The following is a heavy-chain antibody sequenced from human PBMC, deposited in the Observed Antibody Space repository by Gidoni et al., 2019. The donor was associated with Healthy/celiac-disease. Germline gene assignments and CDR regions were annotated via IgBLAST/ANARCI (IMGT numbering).Heavy chain of an antibody. J-gene: IGHJ4*02. D-gene: IGHD2-8*01. V-gene: IGHV1-46*01. Sequence: QVQLVQSGAEVKKPGASVTVSCQASGYTFTSYYMHWVRQAPGQGLEWMGIINPSGGSTSYAQKFQGRVTMTRDTSTSTVYMELSSLRSEDTAVYYCAREGDCTNGVCYPFDYWGQGTLVTVSS. CDR2: INPSGGST. CDR3: AREGDCTNGVCYPFDY. CDR1: GYTFTSYY.